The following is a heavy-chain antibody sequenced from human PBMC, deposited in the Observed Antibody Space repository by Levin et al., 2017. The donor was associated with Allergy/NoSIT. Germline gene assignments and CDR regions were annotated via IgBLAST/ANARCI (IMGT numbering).Heavy chain of an antibody. D-gene: IGHD3-9*01. V-gene: IGHV4-59*01. Sequence: GSLRLSCTVSGGSISSYYWSWIRQPPGKGLEWIGYIYYSGSTNYNPSLKSRVTISVDTSKNQFSLKLSSVTAADTAVYYCARGGTHDWPYFDYWGQGTLVTVSS. J-gene: IGHJ4*02. CDR1: GGSISSYY. CDR2: IYYSGST. CDR3: ARGGTHDWPYFDY.